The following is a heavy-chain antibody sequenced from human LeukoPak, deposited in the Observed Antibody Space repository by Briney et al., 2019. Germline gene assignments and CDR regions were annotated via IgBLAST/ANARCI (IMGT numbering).Heavy chain of an antibody. Sequence: HPGGSLRLSCAASGFTFSSYAMSWVRQAPGKGLEWVSAISGSGGSTYYADSVKGRFTISRDNSKNTLYLQMNSLRAEDTAVYYCAKDPLRVGQQLVHSIFDYWGQGTLVTVSS. J-gene: IGHJ4*02. CDR2: ISGSGGST. CDR1: GFTFSSYA. CDR3: AKDPLRVGQQLVHSIFDY. V-gene: IGHV3-23*01. D-gene: IGHD6-13*01.